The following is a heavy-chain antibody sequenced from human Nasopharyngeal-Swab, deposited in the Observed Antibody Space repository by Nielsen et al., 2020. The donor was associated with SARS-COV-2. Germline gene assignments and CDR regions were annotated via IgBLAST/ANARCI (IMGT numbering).Heavy chain of an antibody. CDR3: ARYPSSSWSSYGMDV. J-gene: IGHJ6*02. V-gene: IGHV4-34*09. CDR2: INHSGST. Sequence: WIRQPPGKGLEWIGEINHSGSTNYNPSLKSRVTISVDTSKNQFSLKLTSVTAADTVVYYCARYPSSSWSSYGMDVWGQGTTVTVSS. D-gene: IGHD6-13*01.